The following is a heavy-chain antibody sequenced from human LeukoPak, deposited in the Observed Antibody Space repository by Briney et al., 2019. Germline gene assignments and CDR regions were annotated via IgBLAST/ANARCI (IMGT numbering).Heavy chain of an antibody. CDR1: GYTLTDVS. Sequence: ASVKVSCKISGYTLTDVSMHWARQAPGKGLEWMGGFDPEGGETIYAQTFQGRVTMTEDPSADTAYMELRSLSSEDTAVYYCGIGRKFDWLLCHHWGQGTLVTVSS. V-gene: IGHV1-24*01. J-gene: IGHJ5*02. CDR3: GIGRKFDWLLCHH. D-gene: IGHD3-9*01. CDR2: FDPEGGET.